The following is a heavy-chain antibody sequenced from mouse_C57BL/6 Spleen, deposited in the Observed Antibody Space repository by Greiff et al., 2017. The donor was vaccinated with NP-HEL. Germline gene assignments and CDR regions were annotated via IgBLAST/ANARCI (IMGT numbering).Heavy chain of an antibody. CDR1: GYTFTSYW. D-gene: IGHD3-2*02. V-gene: IGHV1-69*01. Sequence: QVQLQQSGAELVMPGASVKLSCKASGYTFTSYWMHWVKQRPGQGLEWIGEIDPSDSYTNYNQKFKGKSTLTVDKSSSTAYMQLSSLTSEDSAVYYCARGGSSGSLWYFDVWGTGTTVTVSS. J-gene: IGHJ1*03. CDR2: IDPSDSYT. CDR3: ARGGSSGSLWYFDV.